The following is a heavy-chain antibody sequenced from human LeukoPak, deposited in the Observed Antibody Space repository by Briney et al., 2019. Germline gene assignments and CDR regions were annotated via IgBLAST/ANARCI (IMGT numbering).Heavy chain of an antibody. V-gene: IGHV3-9*01. J-gene: IGHJ4*02. CDR2: ISWNSGSI. Sequence: GRSLRLSCAASGFTFDDYAMHWVRQAPGKGLGGVSGISWNSGSIGYADSVKGRFTISRDNAKSSLYLQMNSLRAEDTALYYCAKDRSSSWYDYFDYWGQGTLVTVSS. D-gene: IGHD6-13*01. CDR1: GFTFDDYA. CDR3: AKDRSSSWYDYFDY.